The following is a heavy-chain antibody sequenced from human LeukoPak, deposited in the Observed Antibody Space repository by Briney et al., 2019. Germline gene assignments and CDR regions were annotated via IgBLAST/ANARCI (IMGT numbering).Heavy chain of an antibody. J-gene: IGHJ6*03. Sequence: SETLSLTCAVYGGSFSGYYWSWIRQPPGKGLGWIGEINHSGSTNYNPSLKSRVTISVDTSKNQFSLKLSSVTAADTAVYYCARNYGSGSYPWEYYYYYYMDVWGKGTTVTVSS. CDR1: GGSFSGYY. D-gene: IGHD3-10*01. CDR3: ARNYGSGSYPWEYYYYYYMDV. V-gene: IGHV4-34*01. CDR2: INHSGST.